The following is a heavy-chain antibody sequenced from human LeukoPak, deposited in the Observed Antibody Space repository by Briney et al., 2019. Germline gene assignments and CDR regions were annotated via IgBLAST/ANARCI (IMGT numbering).Heavy chain of an antibody. Sequence: PSDTLSLLCTVSGGPISSYYWSWIRQPAGKGLEWIGRIYSRGSTNYNPSLKSRVTMSVDTSKNQFSLKLSSVTAADTAVYYCTGGPYSSSWYPLRGAFDIWGQGTMVTVSS. CDR1: GGPISSYY. J-gene: IGHJ3*02. CDR2: IYSRGST. V-gene: IGHV4-4*07. D-gene: IGHD6-13*01. CDR3: TGGPYSSSWYPLRGAFDI.